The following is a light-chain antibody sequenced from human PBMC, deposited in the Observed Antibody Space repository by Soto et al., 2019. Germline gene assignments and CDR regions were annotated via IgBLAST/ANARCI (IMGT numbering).Light chain of an antibody. J-gene: IGLJ2*01. V-gene: IGLV1-51*01. CDR2: DNN. CDR1: SSNIGNNY. CDR3: GTWDRSLSAVV. Sequence: QSVLTQPPSVSAAPGQKVTISCSGSSSNIGNNYVSWYQQLPGTAPKLLIYDNNKRPSGIPDRFSGSKSGTSATLGITGIQTRDEDDNYCGTWDRSLSAVVFGGGTKLTVL.